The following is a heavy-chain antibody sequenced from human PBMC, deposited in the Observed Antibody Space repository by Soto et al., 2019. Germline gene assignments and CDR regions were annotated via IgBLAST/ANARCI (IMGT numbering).Heavy chain of an antibody. CDR1: GFTFSSYA. CDR2: ISGSGGST. CDR3: AKGIGYCSGGSCYEPKNYYYGMDV. J-gene: IGHJ6*02. Sequence: WGSLRLSCAASGFTFSSYAMSWVRQAPGKGLEWVSAISGSGGSTYYADSVKGRFTISRDNSKNTLYLQMNSLRAEDTAVYYCAKGIGYCSGGSCYEPKNYYYGMDVWGQGTTVTVSS. D-gene: IGHD2-15*01. V-gene: IGHV3-23*01.